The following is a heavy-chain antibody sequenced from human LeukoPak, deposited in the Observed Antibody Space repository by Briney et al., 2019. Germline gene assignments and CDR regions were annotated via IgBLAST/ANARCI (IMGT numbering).Heavy chain of an antibody. CDR2: IYYSGST. CDR3: ARPYLRGTVVNNWFDP. Sequence: SETLSLTCTVSGGSISSYYWGWIRQPPGKGLEWIGSIYYSGSTYYNPSLKSRVTISVDTSKNQFSLKLSSVTAADTAVYYCARPYLRGTVVNNWFDPWGQGTLVTVSS. J-gene: IGHJ5*02. D-gene: IGHD4-23*01. V-gene: IGHV4-39*01. CDR1: GGSISSYY.